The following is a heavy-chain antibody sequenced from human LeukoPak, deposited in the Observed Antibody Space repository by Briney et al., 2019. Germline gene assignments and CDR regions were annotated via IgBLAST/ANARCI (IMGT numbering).Heavy chain of an antibody. V-gene: IGHV3-23*01. CDR2: ISGSGGST. J-gene: IGHJ1*01. Sequence: GGSLRLSCAASGFTFSSYAMSWVRQAPGKGLEWVSAISGSGGSTYYADSVKGRFTISRDSSKNTLYLQMNSLRAEDTAVYYCAKTYDSSGYYSPVGYFQHWGQGTLVTVSS. CDR3: AKTYDSSGYYSPVGYFQH. D-gene: IGHD3-22*01. CDR1: GFTFSSYA.